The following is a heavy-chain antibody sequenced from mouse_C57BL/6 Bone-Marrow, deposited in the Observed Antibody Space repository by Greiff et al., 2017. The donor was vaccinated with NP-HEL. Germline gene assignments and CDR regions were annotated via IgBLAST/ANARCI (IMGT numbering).Heavy chain of an antibody. J-gene: IGHJ2*01. CDR1: GFTFSSYA. V-gene: IGHV5-4*01. D-gene: IGHD4-1*01. CDR2: ISDGGSYT. Sequence: EVHLVESGGGLVKPGGSLKLSCAASGFTFSSYAMSWVRQTPEKRLEWVATISDGGSYTYYPDNVKGRFTISRDNAKNNLYLQMSHLKSEDTAMYYCAGTGYYFDYWGQGTTLTVSS. CDR3: AGTGYYFDY.